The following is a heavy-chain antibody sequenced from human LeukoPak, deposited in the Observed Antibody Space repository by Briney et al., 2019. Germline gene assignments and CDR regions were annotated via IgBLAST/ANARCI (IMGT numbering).Heavy chain of an antibody. J-gene: IGHJ4*02. V-gene: IGHV1-2*06. CDR2: INPNNGGT. CDR3: ARGQRITIFGVVYFDY. CDR1: GYAFTGYY. D-gene: IGHD3-3*01. Sequence: GASVKVSCKPSGYAFTGYYIHWVRQAPGQGLEWMGRINPNNGGTNHAQKFQGRVTMTRDTSISTAYMELSRLRSDDTAMYYCARGQRITIFGVVYFDYWGQGTLVTVSS.